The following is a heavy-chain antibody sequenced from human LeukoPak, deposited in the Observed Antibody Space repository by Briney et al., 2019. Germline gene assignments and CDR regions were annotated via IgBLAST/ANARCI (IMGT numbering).Heavy chain of an antibody. J-gene: IGHJ6*03. Sequence: GGSLRLSCAASGFTFSSYAMSWVRQAPGKGLEWVSAISGSGGSTYYADSVKGRFTISRDNSKNTLYLQMNSLRAEDTAVYYCAKVIAVARIYYYYYYMDVWGKGTTVTVSS. V-gene: IGHV3-23*01. CDR3: AKVIAVARIYYYYYYMDV. CDR2: ISGSGGST. CDR1: GFTFSSYA. D-gene: IGHD6-19*01.